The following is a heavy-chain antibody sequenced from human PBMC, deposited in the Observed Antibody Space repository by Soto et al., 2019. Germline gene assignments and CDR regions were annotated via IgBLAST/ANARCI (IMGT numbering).Heavy chain of an antibody. J-gene: IGHJ4*02. CDR2: ISSSSSYI. CDR3: AREGYCSSTSCYD. Sequence: EVQLVESGGGLVKPGGSLSLSCAASGFTFSSYSMNWVRQAPGKGLEWVSSISSSSSYIYYADSVKGRFTISRDNAKNSLYRQMNSLRAEDTAVYYCAREGYCSSTSCYDWGQGTLVTVSS. V-gene: IGHV3-21*01. CDR1: GFTFSSYS. D-gene: IGHD2-2*01.